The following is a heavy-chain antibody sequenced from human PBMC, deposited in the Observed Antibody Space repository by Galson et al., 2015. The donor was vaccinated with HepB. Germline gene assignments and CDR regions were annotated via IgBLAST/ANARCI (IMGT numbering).Heavy chain of an antibody. V-gene: IGHV3-73*01. CDR1: GFTFSGSS. J-gene: IGHJ6*02. Sequence: SLRLSCAASGFTFSGSSMHWVRQASGKGLEWVGRIRDKANSYATAYAASVKGRFTISRDDLKNTAYLQMNSLKSEGTAVYYCSSWRVDGLDVWGQGTPVTVSS. CDR2: IRDKANSYAT. CDR3: SSWRVDGLDV. D-gene: IGHD1-1*01.